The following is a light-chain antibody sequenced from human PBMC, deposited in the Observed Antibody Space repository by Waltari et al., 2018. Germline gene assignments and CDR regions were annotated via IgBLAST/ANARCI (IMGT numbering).Light chain of an antibody. CDR3: QQYYSYVWS. Sequence: DIQMTQSPSTLSASVGDRVNITCRASQSVNSWLAWYQQKPGKAPKLLIFKASTLESGVPSRFSGSGSGTEFTLTISSLQPDDFATYYCQQYYSYVWSFGQGTKVEIK. CDR2: KAS. CDR1: QSVNSW. J-gene: IGKJ1*01. V-gene: IGKV1-5*03.